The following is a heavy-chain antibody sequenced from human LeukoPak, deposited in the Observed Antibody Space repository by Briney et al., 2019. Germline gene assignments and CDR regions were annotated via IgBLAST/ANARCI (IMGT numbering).Heavy chain of an antibody. CDR1: GGSISSSSYY. V-gene: IGHV4-39*01. CDR2: IYYSGST. Sequence: SETLSLTCTVSGGSISSSSYYWGWLRQPPGTGLEWVGSIYYSGSTYYNPSLKSRVTLSVDTSKNQFSLKLSSVTAADTAVYYCAILGYDSSCYYYYFDYWGQGTLVTVSS. CDR3: AILGYDSSCYYYYFDY. D-gene: IGHD3-22*01. J-gene: IGHJ4*02.